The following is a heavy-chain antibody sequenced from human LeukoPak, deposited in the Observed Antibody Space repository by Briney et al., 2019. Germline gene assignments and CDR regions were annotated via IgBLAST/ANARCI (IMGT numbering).Heavy chain of an antibody. CDR1: GGSIRSYY. CDR3: ARNGGSGSYYDGSFDY. Sequence: PSETLSLTCTVSGGSIRSYYWSWIRQSAGKGLEWIGRIYTSGSNNYNPSLKSRVTMSVDTSKNQFSLKLSSVTAADTAVYYCARNGGSGSYYDGSFDYWGQGTLVTVSS. CDR2: IYTSGSN. V-gene: IGHV4-4*07. D-gene: IGHD1-26*01. J-gene: IGHJ4*02.